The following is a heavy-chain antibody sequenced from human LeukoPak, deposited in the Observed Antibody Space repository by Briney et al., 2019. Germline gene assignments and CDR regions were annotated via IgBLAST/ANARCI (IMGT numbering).Heavy chain of an antibody. J-gene: IGHJ3*02. D-gene: IGHD3-22*01. CDR1: GGSIGSYY. Sequence: SETLCLTCAVSGGSIGSYYWSWIRQPPGKGLDWIGYIYYSGSTNYNPSLKSRVTISVDTSKNQFSLKLSSVTSADTAVYYFARYYYDNSGSIYAFDIWGQGTMVTVSS. V-gene: IGHV4-59*01. CDR2: IYYSGST. CDR3: ARYYYDNSGSIYAFDI.